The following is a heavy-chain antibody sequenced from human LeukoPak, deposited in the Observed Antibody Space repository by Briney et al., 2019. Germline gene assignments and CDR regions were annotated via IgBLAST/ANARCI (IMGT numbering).Heavy chain of an antibody. CDR1: GYSISSGYY. CDR3: ARVGPTVTPNDY. Sequence: SETLSLTCAVSGYSISSGYYWGWVQQPPGKGLEWIGSIYHSGSTYCNPSLRSRVTISLDTSKNQFSLKLSSVTAADTAVYFWARVGPTVTPNDYWGQGTLVTVSS. V-gene: IGHV4-38-2*01. J-gene: IGHJ4*02. CDR2: IYHSGST. D-gene: IGHD4-17*01.